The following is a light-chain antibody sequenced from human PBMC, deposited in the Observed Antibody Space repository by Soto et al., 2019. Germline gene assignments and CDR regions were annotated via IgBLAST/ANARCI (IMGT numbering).Light chain of an antibody. Sequence: EIVLTQAPATLSLSPGERATLSCRASQSVSSYLAWYQQKPGQAPRLLIYDASNRATGIPARFSGSGSGTDFTLTSSSLAPEDFAGYYCQQRSNWYTFGQGTKLEIK. J-gene: IGKJ2*01. CDR2: DAS. V-gene: IGKV3-11*01. CDR1: QSVSSY. CDR3: QQRSNWYT.